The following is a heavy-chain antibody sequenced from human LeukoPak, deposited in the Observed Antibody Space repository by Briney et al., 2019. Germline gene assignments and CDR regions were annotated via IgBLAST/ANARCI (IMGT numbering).Heavy chain of an antibody. CDR2: IYPGDSDT. V-gene: IGHV5-51*01. CDR3: ARHIGTTPYYYYMDV. CDR1: GYSFTSYG. J-gene: IGHJ6*03. D-gene: IGHD1-7*01. Sequence: GESLKISCKGSGYSFTSYGIGWVRQMPGKGLEWMGIIYPGDSDTRYSPSFQGQVTISADKSISTAYLQWSSLKASDTAMYYCARHIGTTPYYYYMDVWGKGTTVTVSS.